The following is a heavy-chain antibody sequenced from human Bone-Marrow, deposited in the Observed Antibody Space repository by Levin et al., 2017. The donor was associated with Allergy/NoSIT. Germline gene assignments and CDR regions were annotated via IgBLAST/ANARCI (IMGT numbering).Heavy chain of an antibody. CDR3: ARSPGGTHFDY. V-gene: IGHV1-69*02. CDR2: VIPILDVT. D-gene: IGHD2-15*01. J-gene: IGHJ4*02. Sequence: SVKVSCKASGDTFSPYTISWVRQAPGQGLEWMGRVIPILDVTNYAQTFQGRVTLTADKSTSTAYMELSSLRPDDTAIYYCARSPGGTHFDYWGQGTLVSVSS. CDR1: GDTFSPYT.